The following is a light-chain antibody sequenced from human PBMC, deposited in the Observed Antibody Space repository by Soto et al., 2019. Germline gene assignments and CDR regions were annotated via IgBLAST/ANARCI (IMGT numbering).Light chain of an antibody. CDR1: NANIGSNY. CDR3: ATWDAILNGFYV. J-gene: IGLJ1*01. Sequence: QSVLTQPPSASGTPGQGVTISWSGSNANIGSNYVYLYQQIPGTAPKLLIYRNNQRPSGIPDRFSGSKSGTSASLAISGLRSDDEADYFCATWDAILNGFYVFGTWPKLNVL. CDR2: RNN. V-gene: IGLV1-47*01.